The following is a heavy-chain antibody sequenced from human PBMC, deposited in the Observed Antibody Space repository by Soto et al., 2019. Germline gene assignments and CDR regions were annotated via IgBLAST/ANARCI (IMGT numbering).Heavy chain of an antibody. CDR2: VSGYNGHT. J-gene: IGHJ5*02. Sequence: QVKLVQSGAEVRKPGASVKVSCMASGYTFFNYGITWVRQAPGQGLEWMGWVSGYNGHTNYAQKFEGRVTMTRDISTTTAYMELRNLRSDDTAMYYCARLVGPTSSDNWFDPWGQGTLVTVSS. CDR3: ARLVGPTSSDNWFDP. CDR1: GYTFFNYG. V-gene: IGHV1-18*01. D-gene: IGHD1-26*01.